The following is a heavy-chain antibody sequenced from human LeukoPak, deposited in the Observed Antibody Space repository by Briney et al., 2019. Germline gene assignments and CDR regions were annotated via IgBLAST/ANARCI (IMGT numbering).Heavy chain of an antibody. D-gene: IGHD4-17*01. CDR1: GGSFSGYY. Sequence: SETLSLTCAVYGGSFSGYYWSWIRQPPGKGLEWIGEINHSGSTNYNPSLKSRVTISVDTSKNQFSLKLSSVTAADTAVYYCARGTVTENYYYYYGVDVWGQGTTVTVSS. CDR3: ARGTVTENYYYYYGVDV. J-gene: IGHJ6*02. V-gene: IGHV4-34*01. CDR2: INHSGST.